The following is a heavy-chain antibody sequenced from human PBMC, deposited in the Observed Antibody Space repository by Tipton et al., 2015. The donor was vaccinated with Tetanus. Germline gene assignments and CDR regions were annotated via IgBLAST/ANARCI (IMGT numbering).Heavy chain of an antibody. CDR2: ISSTSTYI. V-gene: IGHV3-21*01. CDR1: GFTFSNFG. J-gene: IGHJ4*02. Sequence: SLRLSCAVSGFTFSNFGMNWVRQAPGKGLEWGASISSTSTYIYYTGSVKGRFTIFRDNAKNSLYLQMNSLRAEDTAVYYCASGSTFDYWGQGTLVTVSS. CDR3: ASGSTFDY. D-gene: IGHD1-26*01.